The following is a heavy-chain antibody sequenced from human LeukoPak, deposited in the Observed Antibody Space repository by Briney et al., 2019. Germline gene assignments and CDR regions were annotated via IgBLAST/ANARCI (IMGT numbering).Heavy chain of an antibody. CDR2: INPSGGST. V-gene: IGHV1-46*01. J-gene: IGHJ6*03. CDR1: GYTFTSYD. Sequence: ASVKVSCKASGYTFTSYDINWVRQAPGQGLEWMGIINPSGGSTSYAQKFQGRVTITADESTSTAYMELSSLRSEDTAVYYCARDFSGYSRYDYYYYYMDVWGKGTTVTVSS. CDR3: ARDFSGYSRYDYYYYYMDV. D-gene: IGHD4-23*01.